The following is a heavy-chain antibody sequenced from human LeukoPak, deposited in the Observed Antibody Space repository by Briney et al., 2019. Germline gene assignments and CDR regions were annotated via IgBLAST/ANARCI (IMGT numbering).Heavy chain of an antibody. J-gene: IGHJ3*02. CDR1: GFTFSSYG. CDR3: ARGIAVAGLDDAFDI. V-gene: IGHV3-33*01. D-gene: IGHD6-19*01. CDR2: IWYDGSNK. Sequence: GGSLRLSCAASGFTFSSYGMHWVRQAPGKGLEWVAVIWYDGSNKYYADSVKGRFTISRDNSKNTLYLQMNSLRAEDTAVYYCARGIAVAGLDDAFDIWGQGTMVTVSS.